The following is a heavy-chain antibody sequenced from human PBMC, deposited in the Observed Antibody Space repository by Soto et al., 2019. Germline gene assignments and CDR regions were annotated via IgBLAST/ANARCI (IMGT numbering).Heavy chain of an antibody. CDR1: GGSVSSYY. D-gene: IGHD2-2*01. CDR2: IYYSGST. CDR3: ASPFMYRGSTSCSPARVDV. J-gene: IGHJ6*02. V-gene: IGHV4-59*02. Sequence: KPSETLSLTCTVSGGSVSSYYWSWIRQPPGKGLEWIGYIYYSGSTNYNPSLKSRVTISVDTSKNQFSLKLSSVTAADTAVYYCASPFMYRGSTSCSPARVDVWRQGTTVTASS.